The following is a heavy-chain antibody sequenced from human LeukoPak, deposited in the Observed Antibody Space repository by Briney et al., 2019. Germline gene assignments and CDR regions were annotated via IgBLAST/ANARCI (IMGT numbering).Heavy chain of an antibody. J-gene: IGHJ4*02. CDR2: IYSGGST. D-gene: IGHD3-10*01. Sequence: PGGSLRLSCAASGFTVSSNYMSWVRQAPGKGPEWVSVIYSGGSTYYADSVKGRFTISRDNSKNTLYLQMNSLRAEDTAVYYCARVGAITMVRGTPYYFDYWGQGTLVTVSS. CDR3: ARVGAITMVRGTPYYFDY. CDR1: GFTVSSNY. V-gene: IGHV3-53*01.